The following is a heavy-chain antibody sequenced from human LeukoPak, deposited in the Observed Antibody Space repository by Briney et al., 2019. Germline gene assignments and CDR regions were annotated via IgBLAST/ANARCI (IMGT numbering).Heavy chain of an antibody. J-gene: IGHJ3*02. CDR2: IIPIFGIA. V-gene: IGHV1-69*04. CDR3: ASRNSGSYLGAFDI. CDR1: GGTFSSYA. Sequence: SVKVSCKASGGTFSSYAISWVRQAPGQGLEWMGRIIPIFGIANYAQKFQGRVTITADKSTSTAYMELSSLRSEDTAVYYCASRNSGSYLGAFDIWGQGTMVTVSS. D-gene: IGHD1-26*01.